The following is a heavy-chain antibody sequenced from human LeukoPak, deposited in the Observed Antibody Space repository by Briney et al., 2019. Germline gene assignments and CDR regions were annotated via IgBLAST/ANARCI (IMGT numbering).Heavy chain of an antibody. CDR3: AKDDHGGSGWRDYYDF. CDR2: ISASAGTT. D-gene: IGHD6-19*01. Sequence: GGSLRLSCAASGFTFSTYVMSWVRQAPGMGLEWVSSISASAGTTYYADSVKGRFTISRDNSRNTLSLQMNSLRAEDTAVYYCAKDDHGGSGWRDYYDFWGQGTLVAVSS. V-gene: IGHV3-23*01. CDR1: GFTFSTYV. J-gene: IGHJ4*02.